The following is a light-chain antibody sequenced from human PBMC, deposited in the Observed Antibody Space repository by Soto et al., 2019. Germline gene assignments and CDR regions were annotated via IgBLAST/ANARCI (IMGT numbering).Light chain of an antibody. CDR3: QQYNTYWT. CDR1: QPISHW. Sequence: DIPLTQSPSTLSASVGDRVTITCRASQPISHWLAWYQQKPGKAPKLLIFDASSLENGVPSRFSGSGSGTEFTLTITGLQPDDFATYYCQQYNTYWTFGQGTKVEI. J-gene: IGKJ1*01. CDR2: DAS. V-gene: IGKV1-5*01.